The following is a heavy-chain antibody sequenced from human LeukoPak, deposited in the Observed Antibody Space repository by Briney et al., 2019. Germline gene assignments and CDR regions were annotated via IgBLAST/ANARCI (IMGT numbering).Heavy chain of an antibody. V-gene: IGHV4-61*01. D-gene: IGHD6-13*01. CDR2: IYYSGST. J-gene: IGHJ4*02. Sequence: SETLSLTCTVSGGSLSSGSYYWSWIRQPPGKGLEWIGYIYYSGSTNYNPSLKSRVTISVDTSKNQFSLKLSSVTAADTAVYYCARESTYSRGYFDYWGQGTLVTVSS. CDR1: GGSLSSGSYY. CDR3: ARESTYSRGYFDY.